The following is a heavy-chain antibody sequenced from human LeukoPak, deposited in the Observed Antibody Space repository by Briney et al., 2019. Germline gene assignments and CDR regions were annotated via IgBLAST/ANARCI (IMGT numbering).Heavy chain of an antibody. CDR2: ISYDGSNK. D-gene: IGHD3-10*01. J-gene: IGHJ4*02. CDR3: ARGGAYYGSGTLDY. Sequence: GGSLRLSCAASGFTFSSYAMHWVRQAPGKGLEWVAVISYDGSNKYYADSVKGRFTISRDNSKNTLYLQMNSLRAEDTAVYYCARGGAYYGSGTLDYWGQGTLVTVSS. V-gene: IGHV3-30*04. CDR1: GFTFSSYA.